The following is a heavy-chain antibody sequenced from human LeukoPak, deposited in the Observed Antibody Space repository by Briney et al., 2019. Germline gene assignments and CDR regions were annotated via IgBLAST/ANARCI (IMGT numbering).Heavy chain of an antibody. J-gene: IGHJ3*01. CDR3: ARGTGNYYGY. V-gene: IGHV3-74*01. CDR2: IKSDGSST. D-gene: IGHD1-26*01. Sequence: GGSLRLSCAASGFTFSDYWMHWVRQAPGKGLVWVSRIKSDGSSTSYADSVKGRFTITRDSAKNTLYLQMNSLRAEDTAVYYCARGTGNYYGYWGQGTMVTVSS. CDR1: GFTFSDYW.